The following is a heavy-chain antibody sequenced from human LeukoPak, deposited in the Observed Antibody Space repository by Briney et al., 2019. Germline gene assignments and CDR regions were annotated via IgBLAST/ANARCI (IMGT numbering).Heavy chain of an antibody. CDR1: GFTFSSYS. D-gene: IGHD3-22*01. Sequence: GGSLRLSCAASGFTFSSYSMNWVRQAPGKGLEWVSSISSSSSYIYYADSVKGRFTISRDNAKNSLYLQMNSLRAGDTAVYYCARGYYYYDSPAYNWFDPWGQGTLVTVSS. CDR3: ARGYYYYDSPAYNWFDP. CDR2: ISSSSSYI. V-gene: IGHV3-21*01. J-gene: IGHJ5*02.